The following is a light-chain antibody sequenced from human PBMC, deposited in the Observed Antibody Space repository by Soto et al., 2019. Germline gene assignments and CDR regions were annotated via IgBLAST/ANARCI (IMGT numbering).Light chain of an antibody. J-gene: IGKJ1*01. Sequence: EIVLTQSPGTLSFSPGERATLSCRSSQNVDSNYLAWYQQKPGQAPRIIIFGASGRATGIPDRFSGSGSGTDFTLTISRLEPEDFAVYYCQQYGSLSWTFGQGTKVDIK. CDR2: GAS. V-gene: IGKV3-20*01. CDR1: QNVDSNY. CDR3: QQYGSLSWT.